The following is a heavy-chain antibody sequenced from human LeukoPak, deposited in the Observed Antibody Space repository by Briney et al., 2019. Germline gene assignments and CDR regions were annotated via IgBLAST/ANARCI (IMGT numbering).Heavy chain of an antibody. V-gene: IGHV4-4*09. CDR1: GGSISSYY. J-gene: IGHJ4*02. CDR2: IHSTGTT. CDR3: ARHARRDAYNPNDS. D-gene: IGHD5-24*01. Sequence: SETLSLSCTVSGGSISSYYWSWIRQPPGKELQWIGYIHSTGTTKFNPSLQSRVTMSVDTSKNQFSLKLSSVTAADTAVYYCARHARRDAYNPNDSWGQGTLVTVSS.